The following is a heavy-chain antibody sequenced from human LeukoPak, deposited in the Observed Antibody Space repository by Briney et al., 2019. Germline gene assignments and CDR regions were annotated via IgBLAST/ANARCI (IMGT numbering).Heavy chain of an antibody. CDR2: IYPGDSDT. V-gene: IGHV5-51*01. Sequence: GIIYPGDSDTRYSPSFQGQVTISADKSISTAYLQWSSLKASDTAMYYCARRSYYYYGMDVWGQGTTVTVSS. J-gene: IGHJ6*02. D-gene: IGHD2-15*01. CDR3: ARRSYYYYGMDV.